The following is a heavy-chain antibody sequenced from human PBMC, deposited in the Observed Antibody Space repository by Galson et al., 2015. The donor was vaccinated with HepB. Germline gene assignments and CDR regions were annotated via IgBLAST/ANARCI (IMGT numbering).Heavy chain of an antibody. V-gene: IGHV1-46*01. CDR2: ISPSDGAV. J-gene: IGHJ6*03. D-gene: IGHD3-3*01. Sequence: SVKVSCKATGYTFTTYNIQWVRQAPGQGLEWMGRISPSDGAVHYAQEFQGRVTMTRDTSTSTVYMDLSSLASEDTAVYYCAREKFFTYYLDVWGQGTTVTVSS. CDR3: AREKFFTYYLDV. CDR1: GYTFTTYN.